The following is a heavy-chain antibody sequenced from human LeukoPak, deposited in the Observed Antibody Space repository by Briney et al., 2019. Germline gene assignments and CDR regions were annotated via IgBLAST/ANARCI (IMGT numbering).Heavy chain of an antibody. D-gene: IGHD1-1*01. J-gene: IGHJ6*03. CDR1: GFTFSSFD. CDR2: IGTASDT. V-gene: IGHV3-13*01. Sequence: GGSLRLSCAASGFTFSSFDMHWVRQPTGQGLEWVSTIGTASDTYYPGSVEGRFTLSRDNAKNPLYLQMNSLTAGDTAVYYCARGPPRGKYYYMDVWGKGTTATVSS. CDR3: ARGPPRGKYYYMDV.